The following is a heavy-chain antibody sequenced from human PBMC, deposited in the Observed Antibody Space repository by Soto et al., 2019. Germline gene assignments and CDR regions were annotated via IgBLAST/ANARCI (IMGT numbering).Heavy chain of an antibody. CDR3: ARSCSGGSCYPYYYPMDV. D-gene: IGHD2-15*01. V-gene: IGHV4-31*03. J-gene: IGHJ6*02. Sequence: PSETLSLTCTVSGGSISSGGYYWSWIRQHPGKGLEWIGYIYYSGSTYYNPSLKSRVTISVDTSKNQFSLKLSSVTAADTAVYYCARSCSGGSCYPYYYPMDVWGQGTTVTVSS. CDR1: GGSISSGGYY. CDR2: IYYSGST.